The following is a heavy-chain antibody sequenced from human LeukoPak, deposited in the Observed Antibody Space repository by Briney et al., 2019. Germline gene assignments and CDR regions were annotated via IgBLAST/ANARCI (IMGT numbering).Heavy chain of an antibody. CDR3: AKIGYCSSTSCYRSFDY. V-gene: IGHV3-23*01. CDR2: ISGSGGST. J-gene: IGHJ4*02. Sequence: TGGSLRLSCAASGFTVSSNYMSWVRQAPGKGLEWVSAISGSGGSTYYADSVKGRFTISRDNSKNTLYLQMNSLRAEDTAVYYCAKIGYCSSTSCYRSFDYWGQGTLVTVSS. CDR1: GFTVSSNY. D-gene: IGHD2-2*01.